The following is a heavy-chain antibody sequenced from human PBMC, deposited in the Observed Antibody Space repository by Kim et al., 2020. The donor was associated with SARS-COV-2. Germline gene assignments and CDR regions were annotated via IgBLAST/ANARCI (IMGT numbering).Heavy chain of an antibody. CDR1: GFTYSSSA. CDR2: ISASGGST. D-gene: IGHD3-22*01. CDR3: AKLSGGSHYDY. J-gene: IGHJ4*02. Sequence: GGSLRLSCAASGFTYSSSAMSWVRQAPGTGLQWVSVISASGGSTYYADSMKGRFTIARYDSKNTLYLQMNSLRAEDTAIYYCAKLSGGSHYDYWGQGTLVIVSS. V-gene: IGHV3-23*01.